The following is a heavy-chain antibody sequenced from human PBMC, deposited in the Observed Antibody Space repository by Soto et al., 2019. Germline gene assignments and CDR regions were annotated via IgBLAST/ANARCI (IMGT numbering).Heavy chain of an antibody. J-gene: IGHJ4*02. CDR3: PSKAVVVVAATNTSQTTQTDY. V-gene: IGHV1-45*02. D-gene: IGHD2-15*01. Sequence: SVKVSCKASGYTFTYRYLHWVRQAPGQALEWMGWITPFNGNTNYAKKSQARVTITRDRSMSTAYMELSTLRSEDTAMYHCPSKAVVVVAATNTSQTTQTDYWGQGTLVTVPS. CDR1: GYTFTYRY. CDR2: ITPFNGNT.